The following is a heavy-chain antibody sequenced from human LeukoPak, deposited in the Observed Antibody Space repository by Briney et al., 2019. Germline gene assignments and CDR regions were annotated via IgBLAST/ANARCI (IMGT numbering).Heavy chain of an antibody. CDR1: GYTFTSYD. J-gene: IGHJ6*03. CDR2: MNPNSGNT. D-gene: IGHD2-21*02. Sequence: GASVNVSCKASGYTFTSYDINWVRQATGQGLEWMGWMNPNSGNTGYAQKFQGRVTMTRNTSISTAYMELTSLRSEDTAVYYCARGPITVVVTATNYYYMDVWGKGTTVTVS. V-gene: IGHV1-8*01. CDR3: ARGPITVVVTATNYYYMDV.